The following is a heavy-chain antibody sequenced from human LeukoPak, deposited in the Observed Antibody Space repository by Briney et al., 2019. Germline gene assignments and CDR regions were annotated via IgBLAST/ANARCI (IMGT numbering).Heavy chain of an antibody. Sequence: ASVKVPCKASGGTFSSYTISWVRQAPGQGLEWMGRIIPILGLANYAQKFPGRLTITADKSTSTAYMELSSLRSEDTAVYYCARDNDGDYAFDIWGQGTMVTVSS. CDR2: IIPILGLA. CDR1: GGTFSSYT. V-gene: IGHV1-69*04. CDR3: ARDNDGDYAFDI. J-gene: IGHJ3*02. D-gene: IGHD4-17*01.